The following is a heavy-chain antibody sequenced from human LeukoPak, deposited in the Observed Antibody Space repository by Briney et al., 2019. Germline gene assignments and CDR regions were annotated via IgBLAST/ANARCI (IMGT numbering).Heavy chain of an antibody. CDR3: ARILWFGGRSGFDP. D-gene: IGHD3-10*01. Sequence: GASVKVSCKASGYTFTGYYMHWVRQAPGQGLEWMGWINPNSGGTNYAQKFQGRVTMTRDTSISTAYMELSSLRSEDTAVYYCARILWFGGRSGFDPWGQGTLVTVSS. J-gene: IGHJ5*02. V-gene: IGHV1-2*02. CDR1: GYTFTGYY. CDR2: INPNSGGT.